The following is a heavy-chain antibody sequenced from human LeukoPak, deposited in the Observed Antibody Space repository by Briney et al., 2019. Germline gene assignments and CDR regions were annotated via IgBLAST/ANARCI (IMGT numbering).Heavy chain of an antibody. J-gene: IGHJ4*02. CDR1: AGSFSGYY. D-gene: IGHD3-22*01. V-gene: IGHV4-34*01. CDR2: INHSGST. Sequence: SETLSLTCAVYAGSFSGYYWSWIRQPPGKGLEWIGEINHSGSTNYNPSLKSRVTISVDTSKNQFSLKLSSVTAADTAVYYCARRITYYYDGSGYFHYWGQGTLVTVSS. CDR3: ARRITYYYDGSGYFHY.